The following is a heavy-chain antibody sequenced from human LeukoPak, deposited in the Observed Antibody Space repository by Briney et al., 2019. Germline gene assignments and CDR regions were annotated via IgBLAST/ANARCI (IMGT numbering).Heavy chain of an antibody. V-gene: IGHV3-66*03. CDR3: AKGHGWEASYYYYYMDV. CDR1: GFTVRSNS. CDR2: IYSDNT. J-gene: IGHJ6*03. D-gene: IGHD1-26*01. Sequence: GGSLRLSCTASGFTVRSNSMSWVRQAPGEGLEWVSFIYSDNTHYSDSVKGRFTISRDNSKNTLYLKMNSLRAEDTAVYYCAKGHGWEASYYYYYMDVWGKGTTVTISS.